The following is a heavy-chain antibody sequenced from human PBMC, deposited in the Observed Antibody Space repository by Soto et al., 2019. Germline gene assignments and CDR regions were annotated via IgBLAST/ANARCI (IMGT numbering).Heavy chain of an antibody. CDR3: VKNSGWFNT. CDR2: IDGSGGIT. CDR1: GFPFGTTD. J-gene: IGHJ5*02. D-gene: IGHD3-10*01. Sequence: GGPLRLSCAASGFPFGTTDMSWVRQAPGEGLEWVSTIDGSGGITFYADSVKGRFTISRDNSRNTVYLQMNSLRGDDTALYYCVKNSGWFNTWGQGALVTVSS. V-gene: IGHV3-23*01.